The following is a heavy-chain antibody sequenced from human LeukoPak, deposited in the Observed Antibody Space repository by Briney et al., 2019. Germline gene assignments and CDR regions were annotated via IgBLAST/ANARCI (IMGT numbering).Heavy chain of an antibody. CDR1: AYTFTSYD. J-gene: IGHJ4*02. V-gene: IGHV1-8*03. CDR3: ARASKRSGSYEPRGFGY. Sequence: ASVKVSCKASAYTFTSYDINWVRQATGQGLEWMGWMNPNSGNTGYAQKFQGRVTITRDTSISTAYMELSSLTSEDTAVYYCARASKRSGSYEPRGFGYWGQGTLVTVSS. CDR2: MNPNSGNT. D-gene: IGHD1-26*01.